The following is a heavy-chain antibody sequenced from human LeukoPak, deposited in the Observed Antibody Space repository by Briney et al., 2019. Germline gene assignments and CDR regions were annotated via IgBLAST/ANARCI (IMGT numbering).Heavy chain of an antibody. D-gene: IGHD6-19*01. CDR2: ISAYNGNT. V-gene: IGHV1-18*01. CDR1: GYTFTSYG. J-gene: IGHJ6*02. CDR3: AESSPSGWYQGGVNYYYYGMDV. Sequence: GASVKVSCKASGYTFTSYGISWVRQAPGQGLEWMGWISAYNGNTNYAQKLQGRVTMTTDTSTSTAYMELRSLRSDDTAVYYCAESSPSGWYQGGVNYYYYGMDVWGQGTTVTVSS.